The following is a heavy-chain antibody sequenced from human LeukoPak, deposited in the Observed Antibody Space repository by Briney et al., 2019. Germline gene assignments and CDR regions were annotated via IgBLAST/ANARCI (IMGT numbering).Heavy chain of an antibody. Sequence: PGGSLRLSCTASGFTFSSYDMNWVRQPPPKGLEWVSHISGVGGTIYYAASVKGRFTISSDNAKHPLYLQMNSLTAEDPAIYYGVRHPYSSSWYFDSWGQGTLVSVSS. CDR1: GFTFSSYD. D-gene: IGHD6-13*01. V-gene: IGHV3-48*03. J-gene: IGHJ4*02. CDR2: ISGVGGTI. CDR3: VRHPYSSSWYFDS.